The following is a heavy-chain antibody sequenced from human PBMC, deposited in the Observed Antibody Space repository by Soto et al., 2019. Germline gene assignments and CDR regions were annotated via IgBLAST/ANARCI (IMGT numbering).Heavy chain of an antibody. CDR1: GFTVSSNY. CDR3: ARVIAQQLKTRVSTYFDY. CDR2: IYSGGST. J-gene: IGHJ4*02. D-gene: IGHD6-13*01. Sequence: GGSLRLSCAASGFTVSSNYMSWVRQAPGKGLEWVSVIYSGGSTYYGDSVKGRVNIPRDNSKNTLYLQMNSLRAEDTAVYYCARVIAQQLKTRVSTYFDYWGQGTLVTVSS. V-gene: IGHV3-53*01.